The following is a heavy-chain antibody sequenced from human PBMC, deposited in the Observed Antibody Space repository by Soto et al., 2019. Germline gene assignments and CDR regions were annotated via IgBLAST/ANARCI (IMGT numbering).Heavy chain of an antibody. J-gene: IGHJ4*02. CDR2: IRTKGYGGTT. V-gene: IGHV3-49*03. CDR1: GFTFSDYY. Sequence: HPGGSLRLSCAASGFTFSDYYMSWIRQAPGKGLEWVGFIRTKGYGGTTDYAASVKGRFTISRDDSKSIAYLQMNSLQTEDTAVYFCTSAPIGTSLTFWGQGTLVTVSS. CDR3: TSAPIGTSLTF. D-gene: IGHD6-13*01.